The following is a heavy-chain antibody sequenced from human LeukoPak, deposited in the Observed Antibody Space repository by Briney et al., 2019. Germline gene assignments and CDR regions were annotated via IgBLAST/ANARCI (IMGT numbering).Heavy chain of an antibody. Sequence: GGSLRLSCAASGFTFSSYWLHWVRQAPGKGLMWVSRINSDGSRTTYADSVRGRFTISRDNAKSTLYLQMNSLRAEDTAVYYCARVRDDYTYFDCWGQGTLVTVSS. V-gene: IGHV3-74*01. CDR2: INSDGSRT. J-gene: IGHJ4*02. CDR3: ARVRDDYTYFDC. CDR1: GFTFSSYW. D-gene: IGHD4-11*01.